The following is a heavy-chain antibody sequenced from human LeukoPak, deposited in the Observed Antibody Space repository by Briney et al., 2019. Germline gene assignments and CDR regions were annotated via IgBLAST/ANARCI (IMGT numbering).Heavy chain of an antibody. CDR2: FDTEDGET. D-gene: IGHD2-21*02. Sequence: ASVKVSCKVSGYTLTELSMHWVRQAPGKGLEWMGGFDTEDGETIYAQKFQGRVTMTEDTSTNTAYMELSSLRAEDTAVYYCATAVVVTARFDYWGQGTLVTVSS. J-gene: IGHJ4*02. CDR1: GYTLTELS. CDR3: ATAVVVTARFDY. V-gene: IGHV1-24*01.